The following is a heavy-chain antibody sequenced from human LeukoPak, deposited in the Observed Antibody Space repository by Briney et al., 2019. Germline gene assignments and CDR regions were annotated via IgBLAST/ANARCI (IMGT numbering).Heavy chain of an antibody. V-gene: IGHV4-4*07. CDR1: GDSISRDF. J-gene: IGHJ5*02. CDR2: IYTRGST. CDR3: ARGAAQFDP. D-gene: IGHD6-13*01. Sequence: PSETLSLTCTVTGDSISRDFWNWIRQPVGKELEWIGRIYTRGSTNYNPSLKSRATMAVDTSKNQISLNLISLTAADTAVYYCARGAAQFDPWGQGTLVSVPS.